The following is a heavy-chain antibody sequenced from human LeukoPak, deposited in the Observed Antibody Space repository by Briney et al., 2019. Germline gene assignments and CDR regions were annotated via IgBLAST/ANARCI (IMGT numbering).Heavy chain of an antibody. J-gene: IGHJ4*02. V-gene: IGHV4-39*01. D-gene: IGHD6-13*01. CDR2: IYYSGST. CDR3: ARLPRWYSRTSTGFGVTDY. CDR1: GGSINSSSYY. Sequence: SETLSLTCTVSGGSINSSSYYWGWIRQPPGKGLEWIGSIYYSGSTYYNPSLKSRVTISVDTSKNQFSLKLSSVTAADTAVYYCARLPRWYSRTSTGFGVTDYWGQGTLVTVSS.